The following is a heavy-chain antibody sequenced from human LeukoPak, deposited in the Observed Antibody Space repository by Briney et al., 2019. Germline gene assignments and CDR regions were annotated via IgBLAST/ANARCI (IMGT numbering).Heavy chain of an antibody. Sequence: SGPALVKPTQTLTLTCTFSGFSLKNGGMCVSWIRQPPGQALEWLARIDWDDDKYYNTSLKTRLTISKDTSKNQMVLTLTNMDPADTATYYCARTASTTLPALTFFDYWGQGKLVTVSS. D-gene: IGHD1-1*01. CDR3: ARTASTTLPALTFFDY. J-gene: IGHJ4*02. V-gene: IGHV2-70*11. CDR1: GFSLKNGGMC. CDR2: IDWDDDK.